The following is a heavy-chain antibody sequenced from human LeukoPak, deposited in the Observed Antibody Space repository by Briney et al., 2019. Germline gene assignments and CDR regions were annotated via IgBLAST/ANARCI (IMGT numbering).Heavy chain of an antibody. J-gene: IGHJ4*02. D-gene: IGHD5-18*01. Sequence: SETLSLTCAVYGGSFSGYYWSWIRQPPGKGLEWIGEINHSGSTNYNPSLKSRVTISVDTSKNQFSLKLSSVTAADTAVYYCARDTRDTAMETGKWGQETLVTVSS. CDR1: GGSFSGYY. V-gene: IGHV4-34*01. CDR3: ARDTRDTAMETGK. CDR2: INHSGST.